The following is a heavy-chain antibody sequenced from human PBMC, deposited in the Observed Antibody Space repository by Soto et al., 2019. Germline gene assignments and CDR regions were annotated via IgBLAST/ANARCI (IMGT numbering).Heavy chain of an antibody. CDR2: IKYDGSEK. CDR3: ARVIASPASL. V-gene: IGHV3-7*05. D-gene: IGHD6-13*01. J-gene: IGHJ4*02. CDR1: GFTITSYW. Sequence: GSLRLSCAASGFTITSYWMHWVRQAPGKGLEWVANIKYDGSEKYYVDSVKGRFTISRDNAKNSVYLQMNSLRAEDTAVYYCARVIASPASLWGQGTLVTVSS.